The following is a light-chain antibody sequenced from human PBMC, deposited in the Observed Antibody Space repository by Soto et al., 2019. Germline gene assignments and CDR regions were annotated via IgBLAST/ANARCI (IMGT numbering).Light chain of an antibody. CDR2: EVS. J-gene: IGLJ1*01. CDR1: SSDVGGYNR. V-gene: IGLV2-18*02. CDR3: NSYTSSSSTYV. Sequence: QSALTQPPSVSGSPGQSVTISCTGTSSDVGGYNRVSWYQQPPGTAPKLMIYEVSNRPSGVPDRFSGSKSGNTASLTISGLQTEDEADYYCNSYTSSSSTYVFGTGTQLTVL.